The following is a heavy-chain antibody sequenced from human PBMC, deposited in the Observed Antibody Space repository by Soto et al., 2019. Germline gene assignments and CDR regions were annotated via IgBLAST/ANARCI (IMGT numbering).Heavy chain of an antibody. CDR3: TRSVPDLLGMHYYYYGMDV. CDR1: GFTFGDYA. J-gene: IGHJ6*02. D-gene: IGHD1-26*01. V-gene: IGHV3-49*03. Sequence: PGGSLRLSCTASGFTFGDYAMSWFRQAPGKGLEWVGFIRSKAYGGTTEYAASVKGRFTISRDDSKSIAYLQMNSLKTEDTAVYYCTRSVPDLLGMHYYYYGMDVWGQGTTVTVSS. CDR2: IRSKAYGGTT.